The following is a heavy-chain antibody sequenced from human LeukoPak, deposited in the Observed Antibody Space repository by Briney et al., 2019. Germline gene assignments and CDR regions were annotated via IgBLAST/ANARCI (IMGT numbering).Heavy chain of an antibody. CDR3: ARDSDFWSGPPGMDV. CDR1: GGSFSGYY. CDR2: INHSGST. V-gene: IGHV4-34*01. D-gene: IGHD3-3*01. Sequence: SETLSLTCAVYGGSFSGYYWSWIRQPPGKGLEWIGEINHSGSTNYNPSLKSRVTISVDTSKNQFSLKLSSVTAADMAVYYCARDSDFWSGPPGMDVWGQGTTVTVSS. J-gene: IGHJ6*02.